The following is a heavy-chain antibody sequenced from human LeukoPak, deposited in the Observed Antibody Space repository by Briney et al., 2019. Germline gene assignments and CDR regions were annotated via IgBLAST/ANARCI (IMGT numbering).Heavy chain of an antibody. J-gene: IGHJ5*02. CDR3: ARQDDSSGYYSNWFDP. CDR2: IIPILGIA. V-gene: IGHV1-69*04. CDR1: GGTFNSYA. D-gene: IGHD3-22*01. Sequence: ASVKVSCKASGGTFNSYAISWVRQAPGQGLEWMGRIIPILGIANYAQKFQGRVTITADKSTSTAYMELSSLRSEDTAVYYCARQDDSSGYYSNWFDPWGQGTLVTVSS.